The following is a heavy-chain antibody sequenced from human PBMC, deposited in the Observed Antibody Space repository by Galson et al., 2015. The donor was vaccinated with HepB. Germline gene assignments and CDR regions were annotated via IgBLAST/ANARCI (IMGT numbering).Heavy chain of an antibody. CDR2: INPSGGYT. J-gene: IGHJ4*02. CDR3: ARDVDHRFDH. V-gene: IGHV1-46*01. CDR1: GYTFTSNY. Sequence: SVKVSCKASGYTFTSNYMHWVRQAPGQGLEWMGLINPSGGYTNYAQHFQGRVTMTTDTSTSTAYMELRSLRSDDTAVYYCARDVDHRFDHWGQGTLVTVSS.